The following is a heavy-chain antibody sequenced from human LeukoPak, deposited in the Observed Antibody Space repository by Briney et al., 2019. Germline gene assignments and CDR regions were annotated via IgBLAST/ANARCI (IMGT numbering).Heavy chain of an antibody. D-gene: IGHD4-23*01. V-gene: IGHV3-30*04. Sequence: GGSLRLSCEASGFTFSSYAIHWVRQAPGKGLEWVAVISYDENDKYYAESVKGRFTISRDNSKNTLYLQMNSLRVEDTAVYYCARRWFFDYWGQGTLVTVSS. J-gene: IGHJ4*02. CDR1: GFTFSSYA. CDR3: ARRWFFDY. CDR2: ISYDENDK.